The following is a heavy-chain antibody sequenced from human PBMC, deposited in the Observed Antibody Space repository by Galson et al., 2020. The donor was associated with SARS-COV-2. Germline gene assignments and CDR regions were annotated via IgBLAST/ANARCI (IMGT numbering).Heavy chain of an antibody. J-gene: IGHJ4*02. CDR2: IYSGGLT. D-gene: IGHD3-22*01. Sequence: GGSLRLSCVGSGFTLTNNYMNWVHQAPGRGLEWVSVIYSGGLTYYADAVKGRFTISRDTSKSTVYLQMDSLRAEDTAIYYCARDIRFYDSGAYYHWGQGTLVTVSS. CDR3: ARDIRFYDSGAYYH. V-gene: IGHV3-66*01. CDR1: GFTLTNNY.